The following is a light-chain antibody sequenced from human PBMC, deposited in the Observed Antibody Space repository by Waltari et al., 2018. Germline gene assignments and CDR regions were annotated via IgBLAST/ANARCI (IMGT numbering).Light chain of an antibody. V-gene: IGLV1-44*01. Sequence: QSVLTQPPSESGPPGQRVTISCPGSNSNTGSNTANCYPRTPGTAPNLLIYSNDQRPSGVPDRFSASKSGTSASLAISGLQSEDEADYYCATWDDRLTGVVFGGVVFGGGTKVTVL. CDR1: NSNTGSNT. J-gene: IGLJ3*02. CDR3: ATWDDRLTGVVFGGVV. CDR2: SND.